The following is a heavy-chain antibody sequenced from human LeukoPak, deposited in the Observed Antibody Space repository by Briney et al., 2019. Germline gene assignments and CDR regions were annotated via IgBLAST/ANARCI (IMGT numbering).Heavy chain of an antibody. Sequence: PGGSLRLSCAASGFIFSDYYMSWIRQAPGKGLEWVSYISSSGGSRTYYADSVKSRFTISRDNAKNSLYLQMNSLRAEDTAVYYCARFRYASTWPYGVDVWGQGTTVTVSS. J-gene: IGHJ6*02. CDR2: ISSSGGSRT. CDR1: GFIFSDYY. D-gene: IGHD6-13*01. CDR3: ARFRYASTWPYGVDV. V-gene: IGHV3-11*01.